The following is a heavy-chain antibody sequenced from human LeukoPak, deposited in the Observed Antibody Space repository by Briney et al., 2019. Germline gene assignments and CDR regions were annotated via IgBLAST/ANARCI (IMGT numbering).Heavy chain of an antibody. CDR3: ARSWVAGYGTVLDY. Sequence: GESLKISCKGSGFSFTNYWIGCVRQMPGKGLEWMGIIYPGDSDTRYSPSFQGQVTISVDKYISTAYLQWSSLKASDTAMYYCARSWVAGYGTVLDYWGQGTLVSVSS. J-gene: IGHJ4*02. V-gene: IGHV5-51*01. D-gene: IGHD6-19*01. CDR1: GFSFTNYW. CDR2: IYPGDSDT.